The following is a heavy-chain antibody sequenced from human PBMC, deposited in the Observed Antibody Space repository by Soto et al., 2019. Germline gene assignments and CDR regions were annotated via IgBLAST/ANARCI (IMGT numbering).Heavy chain of an antibody. Sequence: EVQLLESGGGWVQPGGSLRLSCAASGFTFSSYAMTWVLKAQGKGLEWVSGISGSGATTSYANSVKGRFTVSRDNSKNTLYIQMNSLRVDDTAVYHCAKLRYFDWSAYNWFEYWGKGTPVTVSS. V-gene: IGHV3-23*01. CDR1: GFTFSSYA. D-gene: IGHD3-9*01. J-gene: IGHJ5*01. CDR3: AKLRYFDWSAYNWFEY. CDR2: ISGSGATT.